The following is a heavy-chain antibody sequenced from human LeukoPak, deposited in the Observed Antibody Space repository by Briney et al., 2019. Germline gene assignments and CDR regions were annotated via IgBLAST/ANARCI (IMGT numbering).Heavy chain of an antibody. Sequence: GGSLRLSYAASGFTFSTYAMSWVRQAPGKGLEWVSTISGSGGSTNCADSVKGRFTISRDNSKNTLYLQMNSLRTEDTALYYCAKEKSQCSGGSCSYAFDIWGQGTMVTVSS. V-gene: IGHV3-23*01. D-gene: IGHD2-15*01. CDR2: ISGSGGST. CDR1: GFTFSTYA. J-gene: IGHJ3*02. CDR3: AKEKSQCSGGSCSYAFDI.